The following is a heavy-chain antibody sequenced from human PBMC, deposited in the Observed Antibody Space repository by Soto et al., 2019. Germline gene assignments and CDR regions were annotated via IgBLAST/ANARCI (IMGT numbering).Heavy chain of an antibody. CDR2: ISYSGRT. V-gene: IGHV4-39*01. Sequence: SKTLSLTCTVTGGSTSSKSYNWGWIRQSPWKRLESTGSISYSGRTYYNPSLKSRVTISVDTSKNQFPLKLSSVTAADTAVYYCESPKIVFYNWFDPCGQRTLVTVS. CDR1: GGSTSSKSYN. D-gene: IGHD3-22*01. CDR3: ESPKIVFYNWFDP. J-gene: IGHJ5*02.